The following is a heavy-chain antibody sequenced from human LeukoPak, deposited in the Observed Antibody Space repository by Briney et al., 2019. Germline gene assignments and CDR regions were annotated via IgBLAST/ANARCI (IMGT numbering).Heavy chain of an antibody. Sequence: GGSLRLSCVASGFTFSSYWMNWVRQSPGEGLEWVANIKQDGSEIYYVDSVKGRFTISRDNAKNSLYLQMSSLRAEDTAVYYCARAGFGVPFDYWGQGTLVTVSS. CDR1: GFTFSSYW. D-gene: IGHD3-3*01. CDR2: IKQDGSEI. J-gene: IGHJ4*02. CDR3: ARAGFGVPFDY. V-gene: IGHV3-7*01.